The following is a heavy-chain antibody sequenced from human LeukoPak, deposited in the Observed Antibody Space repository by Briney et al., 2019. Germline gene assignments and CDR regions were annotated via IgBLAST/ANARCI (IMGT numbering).Heavy chain of an antibody. CDR3: ARGGYNYSYYYYMDV. CDR1: GGSFSGYY. J-gene: IGHJ6*03. D-gene: IGHD1-1*01. Sequence: SETLSLTCAVYGGSFSGYYWSWIRQPPGKGLEWIGEINHSGSTNYNPSLKSRVTISLDTSKNQFSLKLSSVTAADAAVYYCARGGYNYSYYYYMDVWGKGTTVTVSS. CDR2: INHSGST. V-gene: IGHV4-34*01.